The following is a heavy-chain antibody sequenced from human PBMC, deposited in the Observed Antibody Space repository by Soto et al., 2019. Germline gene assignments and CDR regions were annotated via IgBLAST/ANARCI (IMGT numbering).Heavy chain of an antibody. D-gene: IGHD6-6*01. CDR3: AGGIAARPLGY. V-gene: IGHV4-30-2*01. Sequence: LQLQESGSGLVKPSQTLSLTCAVSGGSISCGGYSWSWIRQPPGKGLEWIGYIYHSGSTYYNPSLQSRVTISVDRSKNQFSLRLSSVTAADTAVYYCAGGIAARPLGYWGQGTLVTVSS. CDR2: IYHSGST. J-gene: IGHJ4*02. CDR1: GGSISCGGYS.